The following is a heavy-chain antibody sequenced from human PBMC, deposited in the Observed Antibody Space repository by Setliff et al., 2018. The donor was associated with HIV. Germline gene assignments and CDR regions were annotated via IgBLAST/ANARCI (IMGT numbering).Heavy chain of an antibody. CDR3: ARLSRIAAVYFQN. CDR1: GGSISSGGYY. D-gene: IGHD6-25*01. V-gene: IGHV4-61*08. CDR2: IYYSGST. J-gene: IGHJ1*01. Sequence: PSETLSLTCTVSGGSISSGGYYWSWIRQHPGKGLEWIGYIYYSGSTNYNPSLKSRVTISVDTSKNQFSLKLSSVTAADTAVYYCARLSRIAAVYFQNWGQGTLVTVSS.